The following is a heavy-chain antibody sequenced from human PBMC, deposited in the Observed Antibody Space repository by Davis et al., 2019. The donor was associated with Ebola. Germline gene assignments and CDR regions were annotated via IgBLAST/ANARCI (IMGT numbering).Heavy chain of an antibody. V-gene: IGHV3-23*01. CDR3: AQAFNWGSADD. D-gene: IGHD7-27*01. CDR2: ISGIGTST. Sequence: PGGSLRLSCTASTFTFSHYAMTWLRQAPGKGLEWVSTISGIGTSTYYADSVKGRFTISRDNSKNTLYLQMSSLGAEDTAIYYCAQAFNWGSADDWGQGTRVTVSS. CDR1: TFTFSHYA. J-gene: IGHJ4*02.